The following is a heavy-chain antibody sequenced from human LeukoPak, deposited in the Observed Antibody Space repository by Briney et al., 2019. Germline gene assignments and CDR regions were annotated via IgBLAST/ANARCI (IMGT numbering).Heavy chain of an antibody. CDR3: ARGAYDYVRGYYRYTGDAFDI. J-gene: IGHJ3*02. Sequence: ASVKVSCKASGYTFTGYYMHWVRQAPGQGLEWMGWINPNTGGTNDAQRFQGRVTMTRDPSVSTAYMELTRLRSDDTAVYYCARGAYDYVRGYYRYTGDAFDIWGQGTMVTVSS. CDR2: INPNTGGT. D-gene: IGHD3-16*02. CDR1: GYTFTGYY. V-gene: IGHV1-2*02.